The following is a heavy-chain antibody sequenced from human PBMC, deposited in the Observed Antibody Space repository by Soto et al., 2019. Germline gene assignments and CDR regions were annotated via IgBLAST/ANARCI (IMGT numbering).Heavy chain of an antibody. V-gene: IGHV1-69*13. J-gene: IGHJ5*02. CDR1: GGTFSSYA. CDR2: IIPIFGTA. D-gene: IGHD6-6*01. Sequence: GASVKVSCKASGGTFSSYAISWVRQAPGQGLEWMGGIIPIFGTANYAQKFQGRVTITADESTSTAYMELSSLRSEDTAVYYCARAIASVAARRKNWFDPWGQGTLVTVSS. CDR3: ARAIASVAARRKNWFDP.